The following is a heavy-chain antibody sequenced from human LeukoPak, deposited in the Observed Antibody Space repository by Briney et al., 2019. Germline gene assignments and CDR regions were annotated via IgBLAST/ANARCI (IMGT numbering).Heavy chain of an antibody. D-gene: IGHD5-18*01. CDR3: VRVPTNSYGFGQ. Sequence: GGPLRLSCAVSGFSLSTYWMHWVRQAPGKGLVWVAHSNEDGTGASHADSVKGRFIISRDNAKNTLYLQMNGLRVEDTAVYYCVRVPTNSYGFGQWGQGSLVTVSS. J-gene: IGHJ4*02. CDR1: GFSLSTYW. V-gene: IGHV3-74*01. CDR2: SNEDGTGA.